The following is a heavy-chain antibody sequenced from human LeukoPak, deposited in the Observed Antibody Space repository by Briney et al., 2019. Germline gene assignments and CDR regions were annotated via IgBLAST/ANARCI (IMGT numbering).Heavy chain of an antibody. D-gene: IGHD5-24*01. CDR2: ITGSGGST. Sequence: PGGSLRLSCAAFGFTFSNYDVNWVRQAPGKGLEWVSGITGSGGSTSYADSVKGRFTISRDNSKNTLYLQMNSLRAEDTAVYYCAKVTWRSSDGYDIWGQGTMVTVSS. CDR1: GFTFSNYD. CDR3: AKVTWRSSDGYDI. V-gene: IGHV3-23*01. J-gene: IGHJ3*02.